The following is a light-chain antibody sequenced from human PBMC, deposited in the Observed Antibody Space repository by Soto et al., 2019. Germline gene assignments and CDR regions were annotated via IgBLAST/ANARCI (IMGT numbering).Light chain of an antibody. CDR3: QHYNFWPHS. J-gene: IGKJ2*01. CDR1: QSVRDN. Sequence: EIVLTQSPGTLSLSPGEVATLSCRASQSVRDNLAWYQQKPGQAPRLLIYRASIRATGVPARFSGSGSGTEFTLTISGLQSEDVSIYFCQHYNFWPHSFGQGTKVDI. CDR2: RAS. V-gene: IGKV3-15*01.